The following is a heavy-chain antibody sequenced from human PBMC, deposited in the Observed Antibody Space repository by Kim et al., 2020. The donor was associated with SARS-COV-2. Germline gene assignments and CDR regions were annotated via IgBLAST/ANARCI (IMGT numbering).Heavy chain of an antibody. V-gene: IGHV7-4-1*02. CDR3: ARDPGVSTIFGVVIRNHNYYGMDV. Sequence: ASVKVSCKASGYTFTSYAMNWVRQAPGQGLEWMGWINTNTGNPTYAQGFTGRFVFSLDTSVSTAYLQISSLKAEDTAVYYCARDPGVSTIFGVVIRNHNYYGMDVWGQGTTVTVSS. CDR1: GYTFTSYA. J-gene: IGHJ6*02. CDR2: INTNTGNP. D-gene: IGHD3-3*01.